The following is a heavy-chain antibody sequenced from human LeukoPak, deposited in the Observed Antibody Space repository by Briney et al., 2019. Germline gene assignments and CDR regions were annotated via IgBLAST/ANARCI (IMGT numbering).Heavy chain of an antibody. CDR3: ARGSASAGANILFYYYYYMDV. CDR2: INPNSGGT. CDR1: GYTFTGYY. Sequence: GASVKVSCKASGYTFTGYYMHWVRQAPGQGLEWMGWINPNSGGTNYAQKFQGRVTMTRDTSISTAYMELSRLRSDDTAVYYCARGSASAGANILFYYYYYMDVWGKGTTVTVSS. J-gene: IGHJ6*03. V-gene: IGHV1-2*02. D-gene: IGHD6-13*01.